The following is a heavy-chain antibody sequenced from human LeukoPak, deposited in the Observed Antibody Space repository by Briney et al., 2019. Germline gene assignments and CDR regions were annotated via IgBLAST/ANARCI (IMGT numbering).Heavy chain of an antibody. CDR1: GFTVSANY. CDR3: ARDNFYNWFDP. J-gene: IGHJ5*02. D-gene: IGHD1-20*01. CDR2: IYSGGST. V-gene: IGHV3-66*02. Sequence: GGSLRLSCAASGFTVSANYMTWVRQAPGKGLEWVSVIYSGGSTYYADSVKGRFIISRDKSKNTVYLQMNSLRTEDTAVYYCARDNFYNWFDPWGQGTLATVSS.